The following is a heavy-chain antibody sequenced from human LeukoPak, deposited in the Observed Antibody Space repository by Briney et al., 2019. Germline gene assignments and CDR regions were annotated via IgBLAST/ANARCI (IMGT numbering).Heavy chain of an antibody. CDR2: ISSSSSTI. CDR1: GFTFSSYS. J-gene: IGHJ4*02. D-gene: IGHD1-26*01. Sequence: GGSLRLSCAAAGFTFSSYSMNWVRQAPGKGLEWVSYISSSSSTIYYADSVKGRFTISRDNAKNSLYLQMNSLRAEDTAVYYCARGRVGASHYWGQGTLVTVSS. CDR3: ARGRVGASHY. V-gene: IGHV3-48*04.